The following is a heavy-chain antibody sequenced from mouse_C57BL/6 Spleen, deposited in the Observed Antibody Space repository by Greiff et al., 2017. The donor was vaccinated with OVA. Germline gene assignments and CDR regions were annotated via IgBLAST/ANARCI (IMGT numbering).Heavy chain of an antibody. D-gene: IGHD1-1*01. CDR3: AGPSTTVPYYFDY. CDR2: ILPGSGST. J-gene: IGHJ2*01. Sequence: QVQLQQSGAELMKPGASVKLSCKATGYTFTGYWIEWVKQRPGHGLEWIGEILPGSGSTNYNEKFKGKATFTADTSSNTAYMQLGSLTTEDSAIYYCAGPSTTVPYYFDYWGQGTTLTVSS. CDR1: GYTFTGYW. V-gene: IGHV1-9*01.